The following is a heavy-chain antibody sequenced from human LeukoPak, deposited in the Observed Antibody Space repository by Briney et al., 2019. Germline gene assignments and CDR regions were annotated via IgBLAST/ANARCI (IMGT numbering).Heavy chain of an antibody. CDR3: AKKEPNGDYVRDYFDY. V-gene: IGHV3-21*04. D-gene: IGHD4-17*01. J-gene: IGHJ4*02. CDR2: ISLSSAYI. Sequence: PGGSLRLSCAASGFTFSSYSMNWVRQAPGKGLEWVSSISLSSAYIYYADSVKGRITISRDNAKNSLYLQMNSLRAEDTAVYYCAKKEPNGDYVRDYFDYWGQGTLVTVSS. CDR1: GFTFSSYS.